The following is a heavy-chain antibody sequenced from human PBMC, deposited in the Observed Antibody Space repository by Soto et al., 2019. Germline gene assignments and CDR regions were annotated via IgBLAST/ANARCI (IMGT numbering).Heavy chain of an antibody. J-gene: IGHJ5*02. CDR1: GGSISRSSYY. CDR3: ARRVVVVGGRWFHP. Sequence: QLQLQASGPGLVKPSETLSLICSVSGGSISRSSYYWTWIRQPPGQGPEWIGSISYTGTTYYNPSLTRLVTISVDTSKNQSALRLSSVTAADTAVYCGARRVVVVGGRWFHPLGQGALVTFSS. CDR2: ISYTGTT. V-gene: IGHV4-39*01. D-gene: IGHD2-15*01.